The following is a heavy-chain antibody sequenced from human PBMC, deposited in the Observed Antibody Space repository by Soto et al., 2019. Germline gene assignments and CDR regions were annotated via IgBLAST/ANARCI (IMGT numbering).Heavy chain of an antibody. CDR2: ISAYNGNT. CDR3: ASLMVKRGGNLRGNWFDP. J-gene: IGHJ5*02. CDR1: GYTFTSYG. Sequence: QVQLVQSGAEVKKPGASVKVSCKASGYTFTSYGISWVRQAPGQGLEWMGWISAYNGNTNYAQKLQGRVTMTTATTTSTAYMELRSLRSDDTAVYYCASLMVKRGGNLRGNWFDPWGQGTLVTVSS. V-gene: IGHV1-18*01. D-gene: IGHD1-1*01.